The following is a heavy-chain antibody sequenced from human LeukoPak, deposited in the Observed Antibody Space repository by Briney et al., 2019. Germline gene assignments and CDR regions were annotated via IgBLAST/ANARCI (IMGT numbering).Heavy chain of an antibody. CDR2: IYSGGVI. V-gene: IGHV3-53*01. CDR1: GFTVSSYY. D-gene: IGHD5-24*01. Sequence: EGSLRLSCAASGFTVSSYYMSWVRQAPGKGLEWVSVIYSGGVIYYADSVKGRFTISRDNSKNMLYLQMNSLRAEDTAVYYCAREDGYNAPFDYWGQGTLVTVSS. CDR3: AREDGYNAPFDY. J-gene: IGHJ4*02.